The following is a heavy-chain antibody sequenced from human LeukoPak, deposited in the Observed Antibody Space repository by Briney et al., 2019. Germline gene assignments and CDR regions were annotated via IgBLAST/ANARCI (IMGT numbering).Heavy chain of an antibody. J-gene: IGHJ4*02. CDR1: GFTFSSYG. CDR2: IRYDGSNK. V-gene: IGHV3-30*02. Sequence: GGSLRLSCAASGFTFSSYGMHWVRQAPGKGLEWVAFIRYDGSNKYYADSVKGRFTISRDNSRNTLYLQMNSLRAEDTAVYYCVKDPRTYYYDSSSAPVWGQGTLVTVSS. CDR3: VKDPRTYYYDSSSAPV. D-gene: IGHD3-22*01.